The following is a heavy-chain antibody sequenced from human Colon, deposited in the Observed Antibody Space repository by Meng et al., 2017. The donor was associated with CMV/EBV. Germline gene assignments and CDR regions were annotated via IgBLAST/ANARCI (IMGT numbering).Heavy chain of an antibody. CDR1: GYTFTGYS. J-gene: IGHJ4*02. V-gene: IGHV1-2*06. D-gene: IGHD1-26*01. Sequence: ASGYTFTGYSMHWVRQAPGQGLEWMGRINPNSGGTNYAQKFQGRVTMTRDTSISTAYMELSRLTSDDTAVYYCARVPLGATTSLDYWGQGTLVTVSS. CDR3: ARVPLGATTSLDY. CDR2: INPNSGGT.